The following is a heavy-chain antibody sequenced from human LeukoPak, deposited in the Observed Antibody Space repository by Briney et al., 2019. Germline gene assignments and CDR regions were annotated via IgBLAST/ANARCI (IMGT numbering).Heavy chain of an antibody. V-gene: IGHV5-51*01. CDR2: IYPGDSDT. CDR1: GYSFTSYW. J-gene: IGHJ5*02. CDR3: ARRKAAAGNFPWFDP. Sequence: GESLKISCKGSGYSFTSYWIGWVRQMPGKGLEWMGIIYPGDSDTRYSPSFQGQVTISADKSISTAYLQWSGLKAPDTAMYYCARRKAAAGNFPWFDPWGQGTLVTVSS. D-gene: IGHD6-13*01.